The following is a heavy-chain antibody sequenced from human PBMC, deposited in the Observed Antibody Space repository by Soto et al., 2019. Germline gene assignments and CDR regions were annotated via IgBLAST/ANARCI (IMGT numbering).Heavy chain of an antibody. V-gene: IGHV4-59*01. Sequence: SETLFLTSPVSCGSISSYYWSWIRQPPGKGLEWIGYIYYSGSTNYNPSLKSRVTISVDTSKNQFSLKLSSVTAADTAVYYCARSGRIETPGYCSTTNCYWCDYWGQGTLVTVSS. CDR2: IYYSGST. J-gene: IGHJ4*02. D-gene: IGHD2-2*01. CDR1: CGSISSYY. CDR3: ARSGRIETPGYCSTTNCYWCDY.